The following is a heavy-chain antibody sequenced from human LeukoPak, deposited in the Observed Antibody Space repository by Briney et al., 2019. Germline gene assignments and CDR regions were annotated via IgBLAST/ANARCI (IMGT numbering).Heavy chain of an antibody. Sequence: SESLSLTCTVSGGSISSYYWSWIRQPPGKGLEWIGYIYYSGSTNYNPSLKSRVTISVDTSKNQFSLKLSSVTAADTAVYYCARAGWNYDYVWGSYRVGSLDYWGQGTLVTVSS. J-gene: IGHJ4*02. V-gene: IGHV4-59*01. D-gene: IGHD3-16*02. CDR1: GGSISSYY. CDR3: ARAGWNYDYVWGSYRVGSLDY. CDR2: IYYSGST.